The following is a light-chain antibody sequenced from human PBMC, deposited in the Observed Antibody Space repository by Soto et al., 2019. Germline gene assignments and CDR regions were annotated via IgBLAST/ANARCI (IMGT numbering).Light chain of an antibody. Sequence: EIVMTQSPATLSVSPGERATLSCRASQNVNSDLAWYQQKPGQAPRLLIYAASTRATGIPPRFSGSGSGTEFTLTISSLQSEDFAVYYCQQYSNWPPITFGQGTRLEIK. J-gene: IGKJ5*01. CDR3: QQYSNWPPIT. V-gene: IGKV3-15*01. CDR2: AAS. CDR1: QNVNSD.